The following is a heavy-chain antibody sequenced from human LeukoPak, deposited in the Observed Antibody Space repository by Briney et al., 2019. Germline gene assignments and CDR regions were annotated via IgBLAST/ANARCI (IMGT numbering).Heavy chain of an antibody. V-gene: IGHV3-23*01. D-gene: IGHD3-3*01. Sequence: GGSLRLSCAASGFTFSSYAMSWVRQAPGKGLEWVSAISGSGGSTYYADSVKGRFTISRDNSKNTLCLQMNSLRAEDTAVYYCAEDENYDFWSGYSLVDYWGQGTLVTVSS. CDR3: AEDENYDFWSGYSLVDY. J-gene: IGHJ4*02. CDR1: GFTFSSYA. CDR2: ISGSGGST.